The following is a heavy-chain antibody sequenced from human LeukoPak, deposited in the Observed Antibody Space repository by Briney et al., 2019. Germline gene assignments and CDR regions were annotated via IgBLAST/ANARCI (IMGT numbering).Heavy chain of an antibody. Sequence: PGGSLRLSCAASGFTFSSYAMSWVRQAPGKGLEWVSAISGSGGSTYYADSVKGRFTISRGNSKNTLYLQMNSLRAEDTAVYYCAKDLGYYDSSGYYYLWGQGTLVTVSS. J-gene: IGHJ5*02. CDR1: GFTFSSYA. D-gene: IGHD3-22*01. CDR3: AKDLGYYDSSGYYYL. CDR2: ISGSGGST. V-gene: IGHV3-23*01.